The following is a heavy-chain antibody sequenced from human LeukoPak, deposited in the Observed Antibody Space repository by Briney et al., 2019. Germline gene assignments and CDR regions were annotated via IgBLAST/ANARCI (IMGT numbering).Heavy chain of an antibody. D-gene: IGHD6-19*01. J-gene: IGHJ5*02. Sequence: GGSLRLSCAVSGFTFGSYWMSWVRQAPGKGLEWVAVISYDGSNKYYADSVKGRFTISRDNSKNTLYLQMNSLRAEDTGIYFCANTVAGWDHDSWGQGTLVTVSS. CDR1: GFTFGSYW. V-gene: IGHV3-30-3*01. CDR3: ANTVAGWDHDS. CDR2: ISYDGSNK.